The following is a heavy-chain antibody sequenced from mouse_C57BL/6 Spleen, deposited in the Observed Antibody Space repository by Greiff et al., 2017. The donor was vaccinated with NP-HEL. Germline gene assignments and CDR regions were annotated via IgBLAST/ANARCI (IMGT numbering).Heavy chain of an antibody. CDR3: ARGYYYAMDY. J-gene: IGHJ4*01. CDR1: GYAFSSSW. D-gene: IGHD2-2*01. Sequence: QVQLQQSGPELVKPGASVKISCKASGYAFSSSWMNWVKQRPGKGLEWIGRIYPGDGDTNYNGKFKGKATLTADKSSSTAYMQLSSLTSEDSAVYFCARGYYYAMDYWGQGTSVTVSS. V-gene: IGHV1-82*01. CDR2: IYPGDGDT.